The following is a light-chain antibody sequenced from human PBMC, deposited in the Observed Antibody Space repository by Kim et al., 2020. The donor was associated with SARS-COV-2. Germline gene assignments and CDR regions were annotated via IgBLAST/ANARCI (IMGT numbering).Light chain of an antibody. Sequence: DIQMTQSPSSLSASVGDRVTITCRASQSVSSYLNWYQQKPGKAPNLLIYAASSLQSGVPSRFSGDGSVTEFTLTISNVQSEDFATYYCHQSYSFPYTFGQGTKLEI. J-gene: IGKJ2*01. V-gene: IGKV1-39*01. CDR2: AAS. CDR1: QSVSSY. CDR3: HQSYSFPYT.